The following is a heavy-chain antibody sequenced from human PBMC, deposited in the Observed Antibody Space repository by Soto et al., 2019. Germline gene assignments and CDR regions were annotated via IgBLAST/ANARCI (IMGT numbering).Heavy chain of an antibody. CDR2: IHSDASST. Sequence: HPGGSLRLSCAASGFTFSSYWMHLVRQSPGKGLVWVSRIHSDASSTSYADSVKGRFTISIDNAKNTLYLLMNSLRAEDTAVYYCARGLEVGGGYYYDSSGSYYGMDVWGQGTTVTVSS. V-gene: IGHV3-74*01. CDR1: GFTFSSYW. D-gene: IGHD3-22*01. CDR3: ARGLEVGGGYYYDSSGSYYGMDV. J-gene: IGHJ6*02.